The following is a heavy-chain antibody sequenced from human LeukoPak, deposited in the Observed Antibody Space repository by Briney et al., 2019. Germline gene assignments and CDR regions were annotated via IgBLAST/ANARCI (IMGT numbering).Heavy chain of an antibody. Sequence: NPSETLSLTCTVSGGSISSYYWSWIRQPPGKGLEWIGYIYTSGSTNYNPSLKSRVTISVDTSKNQFSLKLSSVTAADTAVYYCARQSYDFWSGYYTEGGYYYYMDVWGKGTTVTVSS. CDR1: GGSISSYY. J-gene: IGHJ6*03. CDR2: IYTSGST. V-gene: IGHV4-4*09. CDR3: ARQSYDFWSGYYTEGGYYYYMDV. D-gene: IGHD3-3*01.